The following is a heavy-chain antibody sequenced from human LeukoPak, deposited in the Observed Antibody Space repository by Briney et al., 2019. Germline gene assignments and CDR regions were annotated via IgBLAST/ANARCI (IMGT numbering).Heavy chain of an antibody. CDR2: IYYTGST. V-gene: IGHV4-59*12. CDR1: GGSISRDY. CDR3: ASRQPLGATTN. Sequence: SETLSLTCTVSGGSISRDYWSWIRQPPGKGLEWIGYIYYTGSTNYNPSLKSRVTISVDTSKNQFSLKLSSVTAADTAVYYCASRQPLGATTNWGQGTLVTVSS. J-gene: IGHJ4*02. D-gene: IGHD1-26*01.